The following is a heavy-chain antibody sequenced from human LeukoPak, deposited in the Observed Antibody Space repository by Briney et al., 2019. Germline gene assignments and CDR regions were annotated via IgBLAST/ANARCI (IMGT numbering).Heavy chain of an antibody. J-gene: IGHJ6*03. Sequence: SETLSLTCTVSGCSFSSYYWSWIRQPPGKGLEWIGYIYYSGSTNYNPSLKSRGTISVNTSKNQFSLKLTSVTAADTAVYYCARASPRYYYDSSGYPRYYYYMDVWGKGTTVTVSS. CDR1: GCSFSSYY. V-gene: IGHV4-59*01. CDR3: ARASPRYYYDSSGYPRYYYYMDV. D-gene: IGHD3-22*01. CDR2: IYYSGST.